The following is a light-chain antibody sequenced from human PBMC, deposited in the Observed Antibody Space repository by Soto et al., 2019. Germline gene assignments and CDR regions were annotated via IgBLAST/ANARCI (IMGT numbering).Light chain of an antibody. J-gene: IGLJ2*01. Sequence: QSVLTQPASVSGSPGQSITISCTGTSSDVGSYNLVSWYQQHPGKAPKLMIYEGNKRPSGVSNRFSGSKSGNTASLTISGLQAEDEADYYCCSYAGSSTVIFGGGTTVTVL. CDR3: CSYAGSSTVI. V-gene: IGLV2-23*01. CDR1: SSDVGSYNL. CDR2: EGN.